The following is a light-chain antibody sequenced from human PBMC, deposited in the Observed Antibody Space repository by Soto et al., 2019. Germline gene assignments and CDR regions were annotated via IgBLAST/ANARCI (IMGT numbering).Light chain of an antibody. Sequence: QSALTQPASVSGSPGQSITISCTGTSSDVGGYNYVSWYQQHPGKAPKLMIYDVSNRPSGVSNRVSGSKSGNTASLTISGLQAEDEADYYCSSYTSSSTYVFGPGTKVTVL. CDR2: DVS. V-gene: IGLV2-14*01. CDR1: SSDVGGYNY. J-gene: IGLJ1*01. CDR3: SSYTSSSTYV.